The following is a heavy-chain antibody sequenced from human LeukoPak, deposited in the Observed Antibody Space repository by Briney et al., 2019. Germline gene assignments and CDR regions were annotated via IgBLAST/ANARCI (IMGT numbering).Heavy chain of an antibody. Sequence: GGSLRLSCAASGFTFSSYSMNWVRQAPGKGLEWVSSISTSSRYISYADSVRGRFTISRDNAKNSLYLQMNSLRAEDTAVYYCARTGGWLSNFDFWGQGSLVTVSS. D-gene: IGHD5-24*01. CDR1: GFTFSSYS. J-gene: IGHJ4*02. CDR2: ISTSSRYI. V-gene: IGHV3-21*06. CDR3: ARTGGWLSNFDF.